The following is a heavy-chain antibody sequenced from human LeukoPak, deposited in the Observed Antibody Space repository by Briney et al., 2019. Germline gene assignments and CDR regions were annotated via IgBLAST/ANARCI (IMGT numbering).Heavy chain of an antibody. D-gene: IGHD6-13*01. J-gene: IGHJ4*02. CDR2: ISAYNGNT. V-gene: IGHV1-18*01. CDR3: ARETYSRVFDY. Sequence: ASLKVSCEASGYTFTSYGISWVRHAPGQGLEWMGWISAYNGNTNYAQKLQGRVTMTTDTSTSTAYMELRSLRSDDTAVYYCARETYSRVFDYWGQGTLVTVSS. CDR1: GYTFTSYG.